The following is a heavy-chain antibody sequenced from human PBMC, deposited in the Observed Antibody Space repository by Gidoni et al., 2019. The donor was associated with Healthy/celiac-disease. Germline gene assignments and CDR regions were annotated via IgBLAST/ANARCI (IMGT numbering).Heavy chain of an antibody. J-gene: IGHJ5*02. CDR1: GGSISSSIYY. D-gene: IGHD2-15*01. CDR2: IYYSGST. V-gene: IGHV4-39*01. Sequence: QLQLPESCPGLVKPSETLSLTCPVSGGSISSSIYYWGWIRQPPVKGLEWIGSIYYSGSTYYNPSLKSRVTISVDTSKNQFSLKLSAVTAADTAVYYCARHGLPTLKVVQNNWFDPWGQGTLVTVSS. CDR3: ARHGLPTLKVVQNNWFDP.